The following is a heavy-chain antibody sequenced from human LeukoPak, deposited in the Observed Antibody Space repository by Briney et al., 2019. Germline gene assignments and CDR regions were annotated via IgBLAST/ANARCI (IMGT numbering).Heavy chain of an antibody. J-gene: IGHJ4*02. CDR2: IRYDGSNK. D-gene: IGHD6-13*01. Sequence: GGSLRLSCAASGFTFSSYGMHWVRQAPGKGLEWVTFIRYDGSNKYYADSVKGRFAISRDNSKNTLFLQMNSLRGEDTAVYYCAKDRGSWADFDYWGQGTLVTVSS. V-gene: IGHV3-30*02. CDR1: GFTFSSYG. CDR3: AKDRGSWADFDY.